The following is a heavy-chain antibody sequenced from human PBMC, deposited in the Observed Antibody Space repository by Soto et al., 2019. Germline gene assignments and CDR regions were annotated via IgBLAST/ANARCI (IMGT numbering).Heavy chain of an antibody. Sequence: QVQLVQSGAEVREPGASVKVSCKASGYTFTNYGVSRVRQAAGQGLEWMGWIGGYKGNTNYAQKLQGRVTMTTDTSTSTAYMELRSLRSDDTAVYYCAPHTLDTGMPSGYWGQGTLVTVSS. CDR3: APHTLDTGMPSGY. D-gene: IGHD5-18*01. CDR2: IGGYKGNT. V-gene: IGHV1-18*01. CDR1: GYTFTNYG. J-gene: IGHJ4*02.